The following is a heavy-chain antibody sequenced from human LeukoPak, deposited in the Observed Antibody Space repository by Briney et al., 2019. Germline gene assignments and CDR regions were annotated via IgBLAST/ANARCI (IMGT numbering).Heavy chain of an antibody. CDR3: ARGYTYGRFDY. D-gene: IGHD5-18*01. Sequence: RPGGSLRLSCAASGFTFSSYNMNWVRQAPGKGLEWVSYISSSSSTIYYADSLKGRFTISRDNAENSLYLQMNSLRAEDTAVYYCARGYTYGRFDYWGQGTLVTVSS. CDR2: ISSSSSTI. V-gene: IGHV3-48*01. J-gene: IGHJ4*02. CDR1: GFTFSSYN.